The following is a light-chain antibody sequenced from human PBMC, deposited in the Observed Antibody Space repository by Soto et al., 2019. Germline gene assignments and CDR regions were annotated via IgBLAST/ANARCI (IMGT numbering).Light chain of an antibody. J-gene: IGLJ3*02. V-gene: IGLV4-60*02. CDR1: SGHSSYI. Sequence: QPVLTQSSAASASLGSSVKLTCTLSSGHSSYIIAWHHQQPGKALRYLMKLEGSGSYNKGSGVPDRFSGSSSGADRYLTISNLQFEDEAVYYCETWDSNTHTVFGGGTKLTVL. CDR3: ETWDSNTHTV. CDR2: LEGSGSY.